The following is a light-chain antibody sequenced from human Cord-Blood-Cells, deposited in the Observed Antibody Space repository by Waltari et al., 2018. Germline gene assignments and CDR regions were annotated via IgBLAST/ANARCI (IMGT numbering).Light chain of an antibody. V-gene: IGLV2-23*01. J-gene: IGLJ2*01. Sequence: QSALPQPASVSGSPGQSTTISCTGTSSAVGSDNLLSWYQQHPGKAPKLMIYEGSKRPSGVSNRFSGSKSGNTASLTISGLQAEDEADYYCCSYAGSSTLVFGGGTKLTVL. CDR1: SSAVGSDNL. CDR3: CSYAGSSTLV. CDR2: EGS.